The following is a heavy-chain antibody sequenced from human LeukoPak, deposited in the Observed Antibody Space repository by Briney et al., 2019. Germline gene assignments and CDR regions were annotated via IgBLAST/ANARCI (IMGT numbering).Heavy chain of an antibody. CDR1: GFTFSSYA. J-gene: IGHJ4*02. D-gene: IGHD2-15*01. CDR3: ARDDCSGGSCYSVY. CDR2: ISGSGGST. Sequence: GGSLRLSCAASGFTFSSYAMNWVRQAPGKGLEWVSGISGSGGSTYYTDSVKGRFTISRDNSKNTLYLQMNSLRAEDTAVYYCARDDCSGGSCYSVYWGQGTLVTVSS. V-gene: IGHV3-23*01.